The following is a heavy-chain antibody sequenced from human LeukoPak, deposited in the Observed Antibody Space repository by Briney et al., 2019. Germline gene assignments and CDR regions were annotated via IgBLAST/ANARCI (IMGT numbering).Heavy chain of an antibody. D-gene: IGHD3-16*01. CDR2: VYCSGST. Sequence: PSETLSLTCTVSGGSISSYYWSWIRQPPGKGLEWIGDVYCSGSTNYNPSLKSRVTMSVDTSKNQSSLKLSSVTAADTAVYYCASVSGSRFDYWGQGTLVTVSS. CDR3: ASVSGSRFDY. J-gene: IGHJ4*02. V-gene: IGHV4-59*01. CDR1: GGSISSYY.